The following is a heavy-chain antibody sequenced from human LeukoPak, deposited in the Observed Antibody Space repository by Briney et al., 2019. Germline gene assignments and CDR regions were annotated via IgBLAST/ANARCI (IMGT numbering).Heavy chain of an antibody. CDR1: GDSVSGDSVA. V-gene: IGHV6-1*01. J-gene: IGHJ4*02. CDR2: TYYRSKWYN. CDR3: ARDWRGYYYDC. Sequence: SQTLSLTCAISGDSVSGDSVAWNWIRQSPSRGLEWLGRTYYRSKWYNDYAASVKSRLSINPDTSKNQFSLHLNSATPEDTAIYYCARDWRGYYYDCWGQGTLVTVSS.